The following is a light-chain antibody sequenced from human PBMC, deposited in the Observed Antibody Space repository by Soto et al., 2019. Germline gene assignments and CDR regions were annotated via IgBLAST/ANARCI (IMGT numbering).Light chain of an antibody. V-gene: IGKV3-20*01. CDR2: DAS. Sequence: VLKQSAGALSLKQGDRATLSCKSSQSLSSSYLAWYQQKPGQAPRIIIYDASRRATGIPDRFSGSGSGTDCTLTISRLEPEDVPVYYCQQYGSTPRTFGQGTNVDIK. CDR3: QQYGSTPRT. CDR1: QSLSSSY. J-gene: IGKJ1*01.